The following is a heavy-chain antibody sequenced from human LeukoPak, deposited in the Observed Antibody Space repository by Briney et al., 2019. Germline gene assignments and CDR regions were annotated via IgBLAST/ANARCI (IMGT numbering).Heavy chain of an antibody. CDR1: GGSFSGYY. D-gene: IGHD3-3*01. CDR2: INHSGST. V-gene: IGHV4-34*01. J-gene: IGHJ4*02. CDR3: ARGLRITIFGVVIISPHFGY. Sequence: SETLSLTCAVYGGSFSGYYWSWIRQPPGKGLEWIGEINHSGSTNYNPSLKSRVTISVDTSKNQFSLKLSSVTAADTAVYYCARGLRITIFGVVIISPHFGYWGQGTLVTVSS.